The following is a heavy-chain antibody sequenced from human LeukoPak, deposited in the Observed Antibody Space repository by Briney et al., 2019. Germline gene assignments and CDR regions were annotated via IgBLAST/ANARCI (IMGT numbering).Heavy chain of an antibody. V-gene: IGHV3-9*01. CDR2: ISWNSGSI. J-gene: IGHJ6*02. Sequence: LPGRSLRLSCAASGFTFDDYAMHWVRQAPGKGLEWVSGISWNSGSIGYADSVKGRFTISRDNAKNSLYLQMNSLRAEDTALYYCAKDIAYDSSGYGMDVWGQGTTVTVSS. CDR1: GFTFDDYA. CDR3: AKDIAYDSSGYGMDV. D-gene: IGHD3-22*01.